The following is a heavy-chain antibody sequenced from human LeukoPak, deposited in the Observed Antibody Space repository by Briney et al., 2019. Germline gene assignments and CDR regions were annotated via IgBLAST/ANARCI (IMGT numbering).Heavy chain of an antibody. J-gene: IGHJ3*02. CDR1: GGSFSGYY. V-gene: IGHV4-34*01. CDR3: ARGGEWLADAFDI. CDR2: INHSGST. Sequence: SETLSLTCAVYGGSFSGYYWSWIRQPPGKGLEWIGEINHSGSTNYNPSLKSRVTISVDTSKNQFSLKLSSVTAADTAVYYCARGGEWLADAFDIWGQGTMVTVSS. D-gene: IGHD6-19*01.